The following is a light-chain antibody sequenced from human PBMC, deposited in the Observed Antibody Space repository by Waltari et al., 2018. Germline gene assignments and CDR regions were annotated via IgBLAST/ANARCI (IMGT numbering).Light chain of an antibody. CDR3: QTGGHGTWV. Sequence: QLALTQSPSASASLGASVKLTCTLNSGHSSNVVAWLQQQPEKGPRYLMKVNSDGSHRKGDAIPDRFSGSGSGAERYLTISSLQSEDEADYYCQTGGHGTWVFGGGTKLTVL. J-gene: IGLJ3*02. CDR1: SGHSSNV. CDR2: VNSDGSH. V-gene: IGLV4-69*01.